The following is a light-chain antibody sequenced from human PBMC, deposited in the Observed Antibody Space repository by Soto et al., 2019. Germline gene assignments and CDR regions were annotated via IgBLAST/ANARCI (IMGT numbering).Light chain of an antibody. CDR3: SSYTSSSTYV. CDR2: EVS. CDR1: SSDVGSYNR. Sequence: QALRAQPRSVCGSPGQSVTISCTETSSDVGSYNRVSWFQQPPGTAPKLLIYEVSNRPSGVPDRISGSKSGNTASLTISGLQAEDEADYYCSSYTSSSTYVFGTGTKVTVL. V-gene: IGLV2-18*02. J-gene: IGLJ1*01.